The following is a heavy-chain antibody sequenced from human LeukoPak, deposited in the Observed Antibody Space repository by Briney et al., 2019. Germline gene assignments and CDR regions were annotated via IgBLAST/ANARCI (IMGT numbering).Heavy chain of an antibody. V-gene: IGHV4-39*01. CDR3: ARSKTTVIHTDAFDI. Sequence: PSETLSLTCTVSGGSISSSSYYWDWIRQPPGKGLEWIGTIYYSGSTYYNPSLKSRVTIFVDTSKNQFSLKLNSVTAADTAMYYCARSKTTVIHTDAFDIWGQGTMVTVSS. D-gene: IGHD4-17*01. J-gene: IGHJ3*02. CDR1: GGSISSSSYY. CDR2: IYYSGST.